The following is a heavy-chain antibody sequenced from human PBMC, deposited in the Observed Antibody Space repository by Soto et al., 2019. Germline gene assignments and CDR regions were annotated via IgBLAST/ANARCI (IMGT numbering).Heavy chain of an antibody. CDR1: GGSISSYY. CDR3: ARVWGGAFDI. Sequence: QVQLQESGPGLVKPSETLSLTCTVSGGSISSYYWSWIRQPPGKGLEWIGYIYYSGSTNYNPSLKSRVTISVDTSKTHFSLKLSSVTAADTAVYYCARVWGGAFDIWGQGTMVTVSS. V-gene: IGHV4-59*01. D-gene: IGHD3-10*01. J-gene: IGHJ3*02. CDR2: IYYSGST.